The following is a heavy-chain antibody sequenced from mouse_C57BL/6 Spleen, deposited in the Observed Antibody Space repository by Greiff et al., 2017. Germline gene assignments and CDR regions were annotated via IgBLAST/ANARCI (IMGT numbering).Heavy chain of an antibody. CDR3: TGPYYCDY. J-gene: IGHJ2*01. V-gene: IGHV6-3*01. Sequence: EVKLVESGGGLVQPGGSMKLSCVASGFTFSNYWMNWVRQSPEKGLEWVAQIRLKSDNYATHYAESVKGRFTISRDDSKSSVYLQMNNLRAEDTGIYYCTGPYYCDYWGQGTTLTVSS. CDR1: GFTFSNYW. CDR2: IRLKSDNYAT.